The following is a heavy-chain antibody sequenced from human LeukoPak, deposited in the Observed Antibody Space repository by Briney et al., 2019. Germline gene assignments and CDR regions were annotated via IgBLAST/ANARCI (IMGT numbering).Heavy chain of an antibody. D-gene: IGHD3-22*01. CDR2: ISYDGSNN. CDR1: GFTFSSYA. Sequence: PGGSLSLSCAASGFTFSSYAMHWVRQAPGRGLEWVAVISYDGSNNYYGGSVKGRFTISRDKSKNTMYLQMNSLRAEDTAVYYCARDAWYHDSSHRLDYWGQGTLVTVSS. J-gene: IGHJ4*02. CDR3: ARDAWYHDSSHRLDY. V-gene: IGHV3-30*04.